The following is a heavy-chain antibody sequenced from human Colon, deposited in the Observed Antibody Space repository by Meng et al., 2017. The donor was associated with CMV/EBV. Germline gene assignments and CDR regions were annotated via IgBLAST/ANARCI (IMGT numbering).Heavy chain of an antibody. Sequence: ASVKVSCKASGYTFTSYGVSWVRQAPGQGLEWMGWISAYNGNRYYAQKFQGRVTMTTDTSTSTAYVELRSLRPDDTAVYYCASGGLGGGVPAAYPDIYFDYWGQGTLVTVS. CDR3: ASGGLGGGVPAAYPDIYFDY. CDR1: GYTFTSYG. CDR2: ISAYNGNR. V-gene: IGHV1-18*01. D-gene: IGHD2-2*01. J-gene: IGHJ4*02.